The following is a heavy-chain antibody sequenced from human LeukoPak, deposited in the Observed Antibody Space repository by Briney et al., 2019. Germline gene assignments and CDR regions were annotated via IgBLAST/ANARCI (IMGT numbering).Heavy chain of an antibody. J-gene: IGHJ4*02. Sequence: PSETLSLTCAVYGGSFSGYYWSWIRHPPGKGLEWIGEINHSGSTNYNPSLKSRVTISVDTSKNQFSLKLSSVTAADTAVYYCARGTRLFDYWGQGTLVTVSS. CDR2: INHSGST. V-gene: IGHV4-34*01. CDR1: GGSFSGYY. CDR3: ARGTRLFDY.